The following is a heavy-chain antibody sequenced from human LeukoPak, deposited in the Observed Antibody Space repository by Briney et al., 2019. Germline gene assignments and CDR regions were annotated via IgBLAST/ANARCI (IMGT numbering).Heavy chain of an antibody. J-gene: IGHJ5*02. V-gene: IGHV4-4*07. D-gene: IGHD6-13*01. CDR2: IYTSGST. CDR3: ARDHRTSAWQQLTFNWFDP. Sequence: SETLSLTCTVSGGSISSYYWSWIRQPAGKGLEWIGRIYTSGSTNYNPSLKSRVTMSVDTSKNQFSLKLSSVTAAGTAVYYCARDHRTSAWQQLTFNWFDPWGQGTLVTVSS. CDR1: GGSISSYY.